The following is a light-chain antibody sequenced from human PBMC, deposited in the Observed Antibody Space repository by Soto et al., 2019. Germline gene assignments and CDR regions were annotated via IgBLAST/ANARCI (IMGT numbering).Light chain of an antibody. CDR2: TAS. Sequence: ILLTQSPCSLSASVGDRVTITFRASQDISSWLAWYQQKPGKAPKLLISTASSLQSGVPSRFTGSGSGTDFTLIISSLQPDDFANYYCQQADSFPITFGQGTRLEI. V-gene: IGKV1-12*01. CDR1: QDISSW. J-gene: IGKJ5*01. CDR3: QQADSFPIT.